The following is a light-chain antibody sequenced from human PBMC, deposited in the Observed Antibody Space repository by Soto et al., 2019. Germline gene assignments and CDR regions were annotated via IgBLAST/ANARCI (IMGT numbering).Light chain of an antibody. V-gene: IGKV1-5*01. CDR1: QSISNW. CDR3: QQYNMYS. J-gene: IGKJ1*01. Sequence: DIQMTQSPSTLPASVGDRVTLTCRASQSISNWLSWYQQKPGTAPKVLIYHASNLQIAVPSRCSGSGTGTEFTLTISSLQPDDFSSYYCQQYNMYSFGQGTKVEIK. CDR2: HAS.